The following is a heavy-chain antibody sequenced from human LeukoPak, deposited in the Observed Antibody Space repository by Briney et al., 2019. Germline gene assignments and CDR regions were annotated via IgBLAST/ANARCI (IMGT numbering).Heavy chain of an antibody. J-gene: IGHJ4*02. D-gene: IGHD3-22*01. CDR1: GYTFTGYY. Sequence: ASVKVSYKASGYTFTGYYMHWVRQAPGQGLEWMGWINPNSGGTNYAQKFQGRVTMTRDTSISTAYMELSRLRSDATAVYYCARGSTARYYYDRSGYYRGAVDYWGQGTLVTVSS. CDR2: INPNSGGT. CDR3: ARGSTARYYYDRSGYYRGAVDY. V-gene: IGHV1-2*02.